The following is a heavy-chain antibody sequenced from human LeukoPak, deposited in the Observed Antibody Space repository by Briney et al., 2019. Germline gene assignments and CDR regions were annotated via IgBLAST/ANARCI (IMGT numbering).Heavy chain of an antibody. CDR1: GFTFSSYE. CDR3: ARVMITMVRGAQPFDY. D-gene: IGHD3-10*01. V-gene: IGHV3-48*03. J-gene: IGHJ4*02. Sequence: PGGSLRLSCAASGFTFSSYEMNWVRQAPGKGLEWVSYISSSGSTIYYADSVKGRFTISRDNAKNSLYLQMNSLRAEDTAVYYCARVMITMVRGAQPFDYWGQGTLVTVPS. CDR2: ISSSGSTI.